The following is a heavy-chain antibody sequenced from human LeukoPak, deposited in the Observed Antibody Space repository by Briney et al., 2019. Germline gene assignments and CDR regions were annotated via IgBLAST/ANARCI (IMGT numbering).Heavy chain of an antibody. D-gene: IGHD1-26*01. J-gene: IGHJ4*02. V-gene: IGHV3-30*02. Sequence: PGGSLRLSCAASGFTFSSYGMHWVRQAPGKGLEWVAFIRYDGSNKYYADSVKGRFTISGDNSKNTLYLQMNSLRAEDTAVYYCATLSGSYLPFDYWGQGTLVTVSS. CDR1: GFTFSSYG. CDR2: IRYDGSNK. CDR3: ATLSGSYLPFDY.